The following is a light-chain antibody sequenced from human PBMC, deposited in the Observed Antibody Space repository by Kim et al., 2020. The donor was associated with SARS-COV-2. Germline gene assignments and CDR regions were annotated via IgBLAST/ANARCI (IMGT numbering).Light chain of an antibody. V-gene: IGKV2-24*01. Sequence: DVVMTQTPLSSPVTLGQPASISCRSSESLLHSDGNTYLSWLQQRPGQPPRLLIYKISNRLSGVPDRFSGSGAGTDFTLKINRVEGDDAGVYYCMQATHFPLYTFGQGTKLEI. CDR1: ESLLHSDGNTY. CDR3: MQATHFPLYT. CDR2: KIS. J-gene: IGKJ2*01.